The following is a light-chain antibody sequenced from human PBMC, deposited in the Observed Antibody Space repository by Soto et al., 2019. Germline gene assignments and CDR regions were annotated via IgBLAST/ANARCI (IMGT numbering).Light chain of an antibody. J-gene: IGKJ1*01. CDR3: HQRQSWPRT. Sequence: EIVMTQSPATLSVSPGERATLSCRASQSVSSNLAWYQQKPGQAPRLLIYGASTRATGIPARFSGSGSGTDFTLTINSLAPEDFAIYYCHQRQSWPRTFGQGTKVDIK. CDR1: QSVSSN. CDR2: GAS. V-gene: IGKV3-15*01.